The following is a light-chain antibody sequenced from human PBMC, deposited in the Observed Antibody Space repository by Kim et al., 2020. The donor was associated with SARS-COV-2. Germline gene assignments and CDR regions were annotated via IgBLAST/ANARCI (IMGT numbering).Light chain of an antibody. CDR2: GAS. CDR1: QSVSSSY. V-gene: IGKV3-20*01. Sequence: EIVLTQSPGTLSLSPGERATLSCRASQSVSSSYLAWYQQKPGQAPRLLIYGASSRATGIPDRFSGSGSGTDFTLTISRLEPEDFAVYFCQQYGSSSWTLCDGTKVDIK. CDR3: QQYGSSSWT. J-gene: IGKJ1*01.